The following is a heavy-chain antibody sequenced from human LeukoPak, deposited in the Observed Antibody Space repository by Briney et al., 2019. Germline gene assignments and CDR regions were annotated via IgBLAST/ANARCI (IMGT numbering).Heavy chain of an antibody. CDR1: GFTFSNYW. CDR2: IKEDGSEK. Sequence: GGSLRLSCAASGFTFSNYWMSWAARAPGKGLEWVADIKEDGSEKYYVDSVKGRFTISRDNAKSSLYLQMNSLRAEDTAVYYRARARNLDFWGQGTLVTVSS. J-gene: IGHJ4*02. V-gene: IGHV3-7*03. CDR3: ARARNLDF. D-gene: IGHD5-12*01.